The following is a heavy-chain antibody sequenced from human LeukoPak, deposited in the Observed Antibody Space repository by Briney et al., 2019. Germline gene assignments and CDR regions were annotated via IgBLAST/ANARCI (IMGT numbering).Heavy chain of an antibody. CDR2: IYYSGST. Sequence: PSETLSVTCTVSGGSISSYYWSWIRQPPGKGLEWIGYIYYSGSTNYNPSLKSRVTISVDTSKNQFSLKLSSVTAADTAVYYCARGGRAGVYNWFDPWGQGTLVTVSS. J-gene: IGHJ5*02. CDR1: GGSISSYY. D-gene: IGHD2-8*01. V-gene: IGHV4-59*01. CDR3: ARGGRAGVYNWFDP.